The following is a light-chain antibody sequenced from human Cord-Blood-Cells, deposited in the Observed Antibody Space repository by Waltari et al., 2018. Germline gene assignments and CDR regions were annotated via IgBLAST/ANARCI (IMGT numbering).Light chain of an antibody. V-gene: IGLV3-1*01. CDR3: QAWDSSVL. J-gene: IGLJ2*01. Sequence: SYELTQPPSVSVSPGPTARLTCSGDNLVAKYACWYQQKPGQSPLLVIYQDSNRPSGIPERFFGSNSGNTDTLTLSGTQAMDEADYYRQAWDSSVLFGGGTKLTVL. CDR1: NLVAKY. CDR2: QDS.